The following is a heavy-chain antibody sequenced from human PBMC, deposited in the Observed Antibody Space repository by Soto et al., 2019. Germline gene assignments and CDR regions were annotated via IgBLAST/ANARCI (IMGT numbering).Heavy chain of an antibody. D-gene: IGHD4-17*01. CDR1: GFTFSTYS. Sequence: EVQLVESGGGLVQPGGSLRLSCTASGFTFSTYSMNWVRQAPGKGLEWVSYISGSRSSIYYADSVKGRFTISRDNAKNSVYLQMNSLRADDTAVYYCARYDYGSNGGAFVIWGQGTLVTVSS. CDR3: ARYDYGSNGGAFVI. CDR2: ISGSRSSI. V-gene: IGHV3-48*01. J-gene: IGHJ3*02.